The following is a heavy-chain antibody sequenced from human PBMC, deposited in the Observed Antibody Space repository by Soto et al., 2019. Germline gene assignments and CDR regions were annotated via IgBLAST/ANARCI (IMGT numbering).Heavy chain of an antibody. CDR3: AKDLWFGELYYFDY. J-gene: IGHJ4*02. V-gene: IGHV3-30*18. CDR1: GFIFSSYG. CDR2: VSYDGTNK. Sequence: QVQLVESGGGVVQPGRSLRLSCAASGFIFSSYGMHWVRQAPGKGLEWVAVVSYDGTNKYYADSVKGRFTISRDNSKNTLYLQMNSLRAEDTAVYYCAKDLWFGELYYFDYWGQGTLVTVSS. D-gene: IGHD3-10*01.